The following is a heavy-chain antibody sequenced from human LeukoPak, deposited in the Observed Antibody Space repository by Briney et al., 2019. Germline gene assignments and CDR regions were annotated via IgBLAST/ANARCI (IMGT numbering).Heavy chain of an antibody. D-gene: IGHD6-13*01. CDR3: AKGPRQQLVTRFDN. Sequence: GGSLRLSCSASGFTFSSFAMFWVRQAPGKGLEYVSGISSDGGRTNYADSVKGRFTVSRDNSKNTLYLQMSSLRADDTAVYYCAKGPRQQLVTRFDNWGQGTLVTVSS. V-gene: IGHV3-64*04. CDR1: GFTFSSFA. CDR2: ISSDGGRT. J-gene: IGHJ4*02.